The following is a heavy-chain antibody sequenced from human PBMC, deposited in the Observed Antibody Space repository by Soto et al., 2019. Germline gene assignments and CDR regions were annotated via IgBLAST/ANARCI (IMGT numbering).Heavy chain of an antibody. CDR2: INHSGST. D-gene: IGHD3-10*01. CDR3: ARRRVVRGVTHFDY. J-gene: IGHJ4*02. Sequence: QVQLQQWGAGLLKPSETLSLTCAVYGGSFSGYYWSWIRQPPGKGLEWIGEINHSGSTNYNPSLKSRVTISVDTSKNQFSLNMRSVTAADTAVYYCARRRVVRGVTHFDYWGQGTLVTVSS. V-gene: IGHV4-34*01. CDR1: GGSFSGYY.